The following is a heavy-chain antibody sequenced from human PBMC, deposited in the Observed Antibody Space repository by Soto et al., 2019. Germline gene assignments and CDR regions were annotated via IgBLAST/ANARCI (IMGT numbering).Heavy chain of an antibody. CDR1: GGSISSYY. Sequence: QVQLQESGPGLVKPSETLSLTCTVSGGSISSYYWSWIRQPPEKGLEWIGYFYYSGSTNYNPSLKSRVTISVDTSKNRFSLKLSSVTAADTAVYYCARARGGYFDYWGQGTLVTVSS. J-gene: IGHJ4*02. CDR3: ARARGGYFDY. V-gene: IGHV4-59*01. D-gene: IGHD3-22*01. CDR2: FYYSGST.